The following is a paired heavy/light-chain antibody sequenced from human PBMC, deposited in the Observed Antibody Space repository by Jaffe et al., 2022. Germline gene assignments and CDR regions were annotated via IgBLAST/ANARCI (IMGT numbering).Heavy chain of an antibody. CDR2: IYPDDSDT. CDR1: GYSFSIYW. CDR3: VRRRAVVAPINYFDY. Sequence: EVHLVQSGAEVKKPGESLKISCKGSGYSFSIYWIGWVRQMPGKGLEWMGIIYPDDSDTRYSPSFQGQVTISADKSISTAYLQWSSLKASDSAMYYCVRRRAVVAPINYFDYWGQGTQVTVSS. D-gene: IGHD6-19*01. V-gene: IGHV5-51*03. J-gene: IGHJ4*02.
Light chain of an antibody. CDR1: QSVGSSY. Sequence: EIVLTQSPGTLSLSPGERATLSCRASQSVGSSYLAWYQQKPGQAPRLLIYGASGRATGIPDRFSGSGSGTDFTLTISRLEPEDFAVYYCQHYGSSPPWTFGQGTKVEIK. CDR3: QHYGSSPPWT. J-gene: IGKJ1*01. V-gene: IGKV3-20*01. CDR2: GAS.